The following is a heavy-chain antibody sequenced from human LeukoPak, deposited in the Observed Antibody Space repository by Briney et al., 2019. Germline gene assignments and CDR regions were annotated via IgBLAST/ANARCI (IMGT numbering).Heavy chain of an antibody. CDR1: GGSISSGSSF. J-gene: IGHJ4*02. CDR3: ARGSGKFGY. D-gene: IGHD1-26*01. Sequence: PSQTLSLTCTVSGGSISSGSSFWTWIRQPAGKGLEWIGRIYTGGSTNYNPSLKSRLTISVDTSKNQFSLKLSPVTAADTAVYYCARGSGKFGYWGQGTLVTVSS. CDR2: IYTGGST. V-gene: IGHV4-61*02.